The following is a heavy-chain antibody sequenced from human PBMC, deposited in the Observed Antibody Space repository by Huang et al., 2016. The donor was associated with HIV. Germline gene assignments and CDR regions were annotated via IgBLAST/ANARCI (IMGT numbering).Heavy chain of an antibody. CDR3: ARFGSYYYGSGSYLDAFDI. J-gene: IGHJ3*02. CDR2: MTSRSGSI. CDR1: GFTFSTYN. Sequence: EVQLMESGGGLVQPGGSLRLSCAASGFTFSTYNMNWVRQAPGKGLGWVSYMTSRSGSIYYADAVKGRFTISRDNAKNSLYLQMNSLRAEDTAVYYCARFGSYYYGSGSYLDAFDIWGQGTMVTVSS. D-gene: IGHD3-10*01. V-gene: IGHV3-48*01.